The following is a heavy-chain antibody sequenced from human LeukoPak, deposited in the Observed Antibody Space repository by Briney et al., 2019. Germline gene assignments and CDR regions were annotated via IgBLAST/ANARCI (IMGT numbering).Heavy chain of an antibody. J-gene: IGHJ3*02. D-gene: IGHD6-13*01. V-gene: IGHV4-59*10. CDR2: IYTSGST. CDR3: AFQGIAAAGSFGNAFDI. Sequence: SETLSLTCAVYGGSFSGYYWSWIRQPAGKGLEWIGRIYTSGSTNYNPSLKSRVTMSVDTSKNQFSLKLSSVTAADTAVYYCAFQGIAAAGSFGNAFDIWGQGTMITVSS. CDR1: GGSFSGYY.